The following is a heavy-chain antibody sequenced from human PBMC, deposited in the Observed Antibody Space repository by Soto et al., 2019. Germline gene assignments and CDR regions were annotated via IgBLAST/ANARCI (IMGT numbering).Heavy chain of an antibody. CDR1: GRTFSSYA. V-gene: IGHV3-33*06. CDR3: AKESLLGSPRFTYDYGMDV. Sequence: QVQLVESGGDVVQPGKSLRLSCAASGRTFSSYAIHWVRQAPGKGLEWVAVIWYDGSKTCYAESVKGRFTISRDNYENMVYLQMNSLRAEDTAVYYCAKESLLGSPRFTYDYGMDVWGQGTTVTVSS. CDR2: IWYDGSKT. J-gene: IGHJ6*02. D-gene: IGHD3-16*01.